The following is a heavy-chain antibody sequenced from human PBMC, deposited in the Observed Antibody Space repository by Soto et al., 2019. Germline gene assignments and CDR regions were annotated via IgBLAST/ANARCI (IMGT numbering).Heavy chain of an antibody. CDR1: GFTVATTG. Sequence: QVQLVESGGGVVQPGGSLKLACAASGFTVATTGMHWVRQAPGKGLEWVAMISHSGAEAHYGDSVQGRFSISRDNAKNILYLERSSLRPEDTAIYYCAKDWGSSDWFNWFNPWGQGVLVTVSS. CDR2: ISHSGAEA. J-gene: IGHJ5*02. CDR3: AKDWGSSDWFNWFNP. V-gene: IGHV3-30*18. D-gene: IGHD6-19*01.